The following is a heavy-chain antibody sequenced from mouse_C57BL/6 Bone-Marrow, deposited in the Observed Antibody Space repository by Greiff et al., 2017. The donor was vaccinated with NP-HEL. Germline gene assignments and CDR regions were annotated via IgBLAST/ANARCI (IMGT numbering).Heavy chain of an antibody. CDR2: ISSGSSTI. D-gene: IGHD2-2*01. J-gene: IGHJ4*01. Sequence: EVKLVESGGGLVKPGGSLKLSCAASGFTFSAYGMHWVRQAPEKGLEWVAYISSGSSTIYYADTVKGRVTISRDNAKNTLFLQMTSLRSEDTAMYYCARPPYGYDGDAMDYWGQGTSVTVSS. CDR1: GFTFSAYG. CDR3: ARPPYGYDGDAMDY. V-gene: IGHV5-17*01.